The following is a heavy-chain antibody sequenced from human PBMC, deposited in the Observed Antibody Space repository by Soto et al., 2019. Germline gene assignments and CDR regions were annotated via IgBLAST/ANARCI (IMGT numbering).Heavy chain of an antibody. J-gene: IGHJ6*02. CDR3: ANGPVVGANYKYYDMDV. CDR1: GFTFSSYA. CDR2: ISGSGGST. D-gene: IGHD1-26*01. V-gene: IGHV3-23*01. Sequence: GGSLRLSCAASGFTFSSYAMSWVRQAPGKGLEWVSAISGSGGSTYYADSVKGRFTISRDNSKNTLYLQMDNLRAEDTDHYFCANGPVVGANYKYYDMDVWGRGTTVTVSS.